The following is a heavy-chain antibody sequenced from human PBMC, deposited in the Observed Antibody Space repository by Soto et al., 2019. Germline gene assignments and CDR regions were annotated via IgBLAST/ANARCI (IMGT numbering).Heavy chain of an antibody. Sequence: RASVKVSCKASGYTFTSYAMHWVRQAPGQRLEWMGWINTGNGDTKYSQKFQGRVTITRDTSASTAYMELSSLRSEDTAVYYCARDIVATLLDYWGQGTLVTVSS. V-gene: IGHV1-3*04. CDR3: ARDIVATLLDY. J-gene: IGHJ4*02. CDR2: INTGNGDT. CDR1: GYTFTSYA. D-gene: IGHD5-12*01.